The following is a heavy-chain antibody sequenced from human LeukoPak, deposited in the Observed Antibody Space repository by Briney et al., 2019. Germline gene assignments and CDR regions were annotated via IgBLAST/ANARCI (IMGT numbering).Heavy chain of an antibody. V-gene: IGHV1-46*03. CDR1: GYTFTSYY. D-gene: IGHD2-21*02. CDR3: ARDHTLLGAFDI. CDR2: INPSGGST. J-gene: IGHJ3*02. Sequence: GASVKVSCKASGYTFTSYYMHWVRQAPGQGLEWMGIINPSGGSTSYAQKFQGRVTMTTDTSTSTVYMELSSLRSEDTAVYYCARDHTLLGAFDIWGQGTMVTVSS.